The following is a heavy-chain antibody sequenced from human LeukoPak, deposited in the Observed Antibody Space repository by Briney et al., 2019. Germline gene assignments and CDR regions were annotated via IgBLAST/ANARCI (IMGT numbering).Heavy chain of an antibody. CDR2: INPNSGGT. CDR3: ARGFTGAARPPYYYYYYMDV. V-gene: IGHV1-2*06. CDR1: GYTFTGYY. D-gene: IGHD6-6*01. J-gene: IGHJ6*03. Sequence: ASVKVSCKASGYTFTGYYMHWVRQAPGQGLEWMGRINPNSGGTNYAQKFQGGVTMTRDTSISTAYMELSRLRSDDTAVYYCARGFTGAARPPYYYYYYMDVWGKGTTVTVSS.